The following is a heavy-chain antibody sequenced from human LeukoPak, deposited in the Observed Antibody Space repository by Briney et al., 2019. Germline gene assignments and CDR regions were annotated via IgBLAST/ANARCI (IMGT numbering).Heavy chain of an antibody. Sequence: PGGSLRLSCAASGFTFSSYAMSWVRQAPGKGLEWVSAISGSGGSTYYADSVKGRFTISRDNSKNTLYLQMNSLRAEDTAVYYRAKNPGYCSSTSCYTRGYFDYWGQGTLVTVSS. D-gene: IGHD2-2*02. CDR2: ISGSGGST. CDR3: AKNPGYCSSTSCYTRGYFDY. V-gene: IGHV3-23*01. J-gene: IGHJ4*02. CDR1: GFTFSSYA.